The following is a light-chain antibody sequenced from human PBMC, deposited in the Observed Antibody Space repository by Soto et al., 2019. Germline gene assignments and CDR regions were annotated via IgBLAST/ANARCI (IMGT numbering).Light chain of an antibody. CDR2: GVS. CDR1: SSDIGGYNY. CDR3: RSYTSRTTFVI. J-gene: IGLJ2*01. Sequence: QSALTQPASVSGSPGQSITISCTGTSSDIGGYNYVSWYQHHPGKAPKLMIYGVSNRPSGVSNRFSGSKSGNTASLTISGLQAEDEADYHCRSYTSRTTFVIFGGGTKLTVL. V-gene: IGLV2-14*01.